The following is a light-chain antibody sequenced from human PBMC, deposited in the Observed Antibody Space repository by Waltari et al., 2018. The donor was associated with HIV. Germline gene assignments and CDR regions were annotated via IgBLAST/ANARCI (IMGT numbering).Light chain of an antibody. V-gene: IGLV2-14*01. CDR1: NSDIGYYNY. CDR2: EVS. J-gene: IGLJ3*02. CDR3: SSLTNSATLSVL. Sequence: QFALTQPASVSGSPGQSITVSCTGTNSDIGYYNYVSWYQQHPGKAPKLIIYEVSNRPSGVSNRFSGSKSGNMASLTISGLQAEDEADYFCSSLTNSATLSVLFGGGTKLTVL.